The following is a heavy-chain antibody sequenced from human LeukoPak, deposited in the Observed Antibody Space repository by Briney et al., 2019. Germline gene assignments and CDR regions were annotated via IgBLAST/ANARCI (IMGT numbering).Heavy chain of an antibody. CDR3: ARDWYHAIDC. Sequence: GGSLRLSCAASGDTFGRYWMSWVRQAPGKGLEWVANINQHGSEKYYGDSVKGRFTISRDNAKNSLYLQMNSLRAEDTAVYYCARDWYHAIDCWGQGTLVNVSS. V-gene: IGHV3-7*01. CDR1: GDTFGRYW. CDR2: INQHGSEK. D-gene: IGHD2-2*01. J-gene: IGHJ4*02.